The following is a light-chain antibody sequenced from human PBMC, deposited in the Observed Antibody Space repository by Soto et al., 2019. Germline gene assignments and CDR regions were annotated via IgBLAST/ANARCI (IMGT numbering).Light chain of an antibody. J-gene: IGKJ1*01. CDR2: GAS. CDR3: QQYNNWPPWT. Sequence: EIVMTQSPATLSVSPGERATLSCRASQSVSSNLAWYQQKPGQAPRLLIHGASTRATGIPARFSGSGSGTEFNLTISSLQSEDFAVYYCQQYNNWPPWTFGQGTKVDIK. V-gene: IGKV3-15*01. CDR1: QSVSSN.